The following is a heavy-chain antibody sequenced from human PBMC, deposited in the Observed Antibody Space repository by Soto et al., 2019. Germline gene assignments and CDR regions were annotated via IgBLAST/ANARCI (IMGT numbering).Heavy chain of an antibody. Sequence: GGSLRLSCAASGFTFSSYAMSWVRQAPGKGLEWVSAISGSGGSTYYADSVKGRFTISRDNSKNTLYLQMNSLRAEDTAVYYCAKRGYGDYVYPDLKTSYYFDYWGQGTLVTVSS. J-gene: IGHJ4*02. V-gene: IGHV3-23*01. CDR3: AKRGYGDYVYPDLKTSYYFDY. D-gene: IGHD4-17*01. CDR2: ISGSGGST. CDR1: GFTFSSYA.